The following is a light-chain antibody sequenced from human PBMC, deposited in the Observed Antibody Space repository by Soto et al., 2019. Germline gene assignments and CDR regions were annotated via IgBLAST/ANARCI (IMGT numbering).Light chain of an antibody. V-gene: IGLV2-23*01. CDR3: CSYAGSSTRYV. J-gene: IGLJ1*01. Sequence: QSVLGNTASRSGVPGHSIPISCSRTTSGFGSYILFSRYQQHPGKAPKLMIYEGSKRPSGVSNRLSGSKSGNTASLTISGFQAEDEADYYCCSYAGSSTRYVFGTGTKVTVL. CDR2: EGS. CDR1: TSGFGSYIL.